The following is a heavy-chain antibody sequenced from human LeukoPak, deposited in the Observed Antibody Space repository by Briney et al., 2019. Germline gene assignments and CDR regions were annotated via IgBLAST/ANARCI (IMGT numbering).Heavy chain of an antibody. CDR1: GGSFSDYF. CDR3: ARDVVVVPDANHYGMDV. J-gene: IGHJ6*02. D-gene: IGHD2-2*01. Sequence: PSETLSLTCAVNGGSFSDYFWGWIRQPPGKGLEWIGEINHSGRTYYNPSLKSRVTISVDTSKNQFSLNLSSVTAADTAVYYCARDVVVVPDANHYGMDVWGQGTTVTVSS. CDR2: INHSGRT. V-gene: IGHV4-34*01.